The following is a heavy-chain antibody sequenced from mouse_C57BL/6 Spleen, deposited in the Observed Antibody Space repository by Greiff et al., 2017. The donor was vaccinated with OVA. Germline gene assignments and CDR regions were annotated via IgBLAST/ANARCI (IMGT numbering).Heavy chain of an antibody. Sequence: QVHVKQSGAELVKPGASVKISCKASGYAFSSYWMNWVKQRPGKGLEWIGQIYPGDGDTNYNGKFKGKATLTADKSSSTAYMQLSSLTSEDSAVYFCARFDWDDAMDYWGQGTSVTVSS. CDR3: ARFDWDDAMDY. CDR2: IYPGDGDT. J-gene: IGHJ4*01. CDR1: GYAFSSYW. V-gene: IGHV1-80*01. D-gene: IGHD4-1*01.